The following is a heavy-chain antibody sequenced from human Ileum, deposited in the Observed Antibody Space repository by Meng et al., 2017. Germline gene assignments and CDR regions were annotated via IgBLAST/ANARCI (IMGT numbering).Heavy chain of an antibody. D-gene: IGHD2-15*01. V-gene: IGHV1-18*01. CDR1: CYTFTSYG. Sequence: ASVKVSCKASCYTFTSYGISWGRQAPGQGLEWMGWISAYNGNTNYAQKLQGRVTMTTDTSTSTAYMRLRSLRSDDTAVYYCARDEGGKGYCSGGSCYSDYWGQGTLVTVSS. CDR2: ISAYNGNT. CDR3: ARDEGGKGYCSGGSCYSDY. J-gene: IGHJ4*02.